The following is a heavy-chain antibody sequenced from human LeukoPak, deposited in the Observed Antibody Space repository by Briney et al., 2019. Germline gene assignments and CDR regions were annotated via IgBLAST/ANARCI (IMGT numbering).Heavy chain of an antibody. CDR2: INHSGST. CDR3: ARALVNTYYYGSGSYQNSYYYDMDV. CDR1: GGSFSGYY. D-gene: IGHD3-10*01. J-gene: IGHJ6*02. Sequence: PSETLSLTCAVYGGSFSGYYWSWIRQPPGKGLEWIGEINHSGSTNYNPSLKSRVTISVDTSKNQFSLKLSSVTAADTAVYYCARALVNTYYYGSGSYQNSYYYDMDVWGQGTTVTVSS. V-gene: IGHV4-34*01.